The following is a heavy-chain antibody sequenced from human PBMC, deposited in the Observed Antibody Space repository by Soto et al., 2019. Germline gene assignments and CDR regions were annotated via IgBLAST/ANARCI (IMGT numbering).Heavy chain of an antibody. CDR3: TIELLGYCIGPTCYDYIYY. CDR1: RFTFYNTW. D-gene: IGHD2-2*01. Sequence: GGSLTLSCTTSRFTFYNTWMSWVRQAPGKGLEWVGRIKSEIKGGTADYSAPVTERFTIPRDDSGNTLYLQMSSLKIEDTAVYYCTIELLGYCIGPTCYDYIYYWGQGALVTVSS. J-gene: IGHJ4*02. CDR2: IKSEIKGGTA. V-gene: IGHV3-15*01.